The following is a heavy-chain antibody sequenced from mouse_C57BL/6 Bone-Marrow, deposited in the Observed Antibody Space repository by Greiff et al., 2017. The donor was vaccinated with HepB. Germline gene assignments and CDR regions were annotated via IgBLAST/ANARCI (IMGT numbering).Heavy chain of an antibody. V-gene: IGHV1-63*01. CDR1: GYTFTNYW. J-gene: IGHJ2*01. CDR3: ERSRDDGADDCDY. CDR2: IYPGGGYT. D-gene: IGHD2-14*01. Sequence: QVHVKQSGAELVRPGTSVKLSCKASGYTFTNYWMGWVKQRPGHGLEWIGDIYPGGGYTNYNEKFKGKATLTTDKSSSTAYMQFSSLTSEDSAIYYCERSRDDGADDCDYWGQGTTVTVSS.